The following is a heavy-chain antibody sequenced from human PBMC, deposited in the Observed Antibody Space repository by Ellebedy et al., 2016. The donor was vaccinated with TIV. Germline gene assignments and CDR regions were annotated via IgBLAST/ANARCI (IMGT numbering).Heavy chain of an antibody. D-gene: IGHD4-17*01. V-gene: IGHV4-34*01. CDR1: GGSFSGYY. CDR3: ATISPNSLAGDAPDNDYGDSNWFDP. Sequence: SETLSLTXAVYGGSFSGYYWSWIRQPPGKGLEWIGEINHSGSTNYNPSLKSRVTISVDTSKNQFSLKLSSVTAADTAVYYCATISPNSLAGDAPDNDYGDSNWFDPWGQGTLVTVSS. J-gene: IGHJ5*02. CDR2: INHSGST.